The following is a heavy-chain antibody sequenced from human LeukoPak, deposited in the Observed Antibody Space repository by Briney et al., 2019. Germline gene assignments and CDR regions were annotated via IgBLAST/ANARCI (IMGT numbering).Heavy chain of an antibody. CDR3: ASRDYFDY. V-gene: IGHV3-48*02. CDR1: GFTFGDYA. CDR2: ITADSGTT. Sequence: GRSLRLSCTASGFTFGDYAMSWFSQAPGKGLEWVSYITADSGTTYYADSVKGRFTISRDNAKNSLYLQMNSLRDEDTAVYYCASRDYFDYWGQGTLVTVSS. J-gene: IGHJ4*02.